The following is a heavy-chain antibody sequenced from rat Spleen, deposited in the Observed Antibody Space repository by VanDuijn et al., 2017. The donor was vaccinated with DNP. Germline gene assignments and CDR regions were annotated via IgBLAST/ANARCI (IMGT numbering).Heavy chain of an antibody. CDR2: IWSGGST. CDR1: GFPLISNS. V-gene: IGHV2-1*01. CDR3: TRDLLY. Sequence: QVQLKESGPGLVQPSQTLSLTCTVSGFPLISNSVHWVRQPPGKGLEWVGAIWSGGSTDYNSTLKSRLSISRDTSKSQVFLKMNSLQTEDTAIYFCTRDLLYWGQGVMVTVSS. J-gene: IGHJ2*01.